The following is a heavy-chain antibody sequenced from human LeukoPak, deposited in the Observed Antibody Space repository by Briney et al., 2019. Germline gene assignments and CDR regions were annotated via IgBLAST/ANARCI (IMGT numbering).Heavy chain of an antibody. V-gene: IGHV3-21*01. CDR3: ARFGGLTTIDY. CDR2: ISSSSYI. D-gene: IGHD3-3*01. J-gene: IGHJ4*02. Sequence: GGSLRLSCAASGFTFSSYSMNWVRQAPGKGLEWVSSISSSSYIYYADSVKGRFTISRDNAKNSLYLQTNSLRAEDTAVYYCARFGGLTTIDYWGQGTLVTVSS. CDR1: GFTFSSYS.